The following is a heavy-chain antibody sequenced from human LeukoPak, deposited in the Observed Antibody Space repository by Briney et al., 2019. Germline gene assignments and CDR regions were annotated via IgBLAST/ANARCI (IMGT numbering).Heavy chain of an antibody. CDR2: ISSSGSSI. J-gene: IGHJ4*02. Sequence: PGGSLRLSCAASGFTFSGYAMNWVRQAPGKGLEWISYISSSGSSIYYADSVKGRFTISRDNAGNSLNLQMNSLRAEDTAVYYCARDLFYGGNFYPPDQWGQGTLVTVSS. D-gene: IGHD1-26*01. CDR1: GFTFSGYA. CDR3: ARDLFYGGNFYPPDQ. V-gene: IGHV3-48*03.